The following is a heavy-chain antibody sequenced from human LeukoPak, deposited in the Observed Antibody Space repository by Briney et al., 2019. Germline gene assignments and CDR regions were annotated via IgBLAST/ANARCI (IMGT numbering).Heavy chain of an antibody. Sequence: GGSLRLSCAASGFTFSSYAMSWVRQAPGKGLEWVSAISGSGGSTYYADSVRGRFTISRDNSKNTLYLQMNSLRAEDTAVYYYAKFYYGDRKNADYWGQGTLVAVSS. J-gene: IGHJ4*02. V-gene: IGHV3-23*01. D-gene: IGHD4-17*01. CDR3: AKFYYGDRKNADY. CDR2: ISGSGGST. CDR1: GFTFSSYA.